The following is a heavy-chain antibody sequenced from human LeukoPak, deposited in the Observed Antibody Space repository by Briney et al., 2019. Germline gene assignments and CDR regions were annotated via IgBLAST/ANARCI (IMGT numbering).Heavy chain of an antibody. CDR2: INPSGGST. J-gene: IGHJ6*02. CDR3: AGEGSGGYLYYYYGMDV. CDR1: GYTFTSYY. Sequence: ASVKVSCKASGYTFTSYYMHWVRQAPGQGLEWMGIINPSGGSTSYAQKFQGRVTMTRDTSTSTVYMELSSLRSEDTAVYYCAGEGSGGYLYYYYGMDVWGQGTTVTVSS. V-gene: IGHV1-46*01. D-gene: IGHD1-26*01.